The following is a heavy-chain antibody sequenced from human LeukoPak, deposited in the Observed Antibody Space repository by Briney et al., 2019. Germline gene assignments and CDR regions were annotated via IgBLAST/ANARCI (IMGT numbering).Heavy chain of an antibody. D-gene: IGHD3-10*01. CDR1: GFSFSDYG. Sequence: GGSLRLSCAASGFSFSDYGMSWVRQAPGKGLEWVSGINWNGGSTGYADSVKGRFTISRDNAKNSLYLQMNSLRAEDTALYYCARDLVRGPTDYWGQGTLVTVSS. CDR3: ARDLVRGPTDY. CDR2: INWNGGST. V-gene: IGHV3-20*04. J-gene: IGHJ4*02.